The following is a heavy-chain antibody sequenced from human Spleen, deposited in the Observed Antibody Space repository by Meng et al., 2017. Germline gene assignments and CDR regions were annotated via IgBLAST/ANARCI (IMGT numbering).Heavy chain of an antibody. J-gene: IGHJ4*02. CDR3: AKLGGDDYPY. V-gene: IGHV3-23*01. CDR1: GFTFNNYD. D-gene: IGHD5-24*01. CDR2: ISGSGHNT. Sequence: GESLKISCAASGFTFNNYDMTWVRQVAGKGLEWVSTISGSGHNTYYADSVKGRFTVSRDNAKNTLYLQVNSLRGEDSAVYYCAKLGGDDYPYWGQGTLVTVSS.